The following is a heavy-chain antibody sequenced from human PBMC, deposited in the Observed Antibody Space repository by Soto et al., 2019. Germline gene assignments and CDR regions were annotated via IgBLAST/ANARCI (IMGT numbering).Heavy chain of an antibody. CDR1: GYTFTNYA. J-gene: IGHJ6*02. CDR2: INAGNGNI. V-gene: IGHV1-3*01. Sequence: GASVKVSCKASGYTFTNYALHWVRQAPGQRLEWMGWINAGNGNIRYSQNFQGRVTITRDASATTTYMELNSLRSEDTAVYYCATDGHYYGMDVWGQGTTVTV. CDR3: ATDGHYYGMDV.